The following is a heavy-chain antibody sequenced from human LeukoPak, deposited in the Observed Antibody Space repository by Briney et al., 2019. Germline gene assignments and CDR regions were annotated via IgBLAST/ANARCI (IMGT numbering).Heavy chain of an antibody. D-gene: IGHD1-14*01. V-gene: IGHV3-73*01. Sequence: PGGSLKLSCAASGFTFSGSAMHWVRQASGKGLEWVGRIRSKANTYATAYAASVKGRFTISRDDSKNTAYLQMSSLETEDTAIYYCTRYNVGSDYWGQGTLVTVSS. J-gene: IGHJ4*02. CDR1: GFTFSGSA. CDR3: TRYNVGSDY. CDR2: IRSKANTYAT.